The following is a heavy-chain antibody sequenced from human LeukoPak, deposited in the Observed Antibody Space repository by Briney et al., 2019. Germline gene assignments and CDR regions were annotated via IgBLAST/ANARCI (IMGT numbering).Heavy chain of an antibody. V-gene: IGHV4-38-2*02. D-gene: IGHD5-24*01. Sequence: SETLSLTCTVSGYSISSGYYWGWIRQPPGKGLEWIGSIYHSGSTYYNPSLKSRVTISVDTSKNQFSLKLSSVTAADTAVYYCARSDGYRTGFDPWGQGTLVTVSS. CDR2: IYHSGST. CDR3: ARSDGYRTGFDP. J-gene: IGHJ5*02. CDR1: GYSISSGYY.